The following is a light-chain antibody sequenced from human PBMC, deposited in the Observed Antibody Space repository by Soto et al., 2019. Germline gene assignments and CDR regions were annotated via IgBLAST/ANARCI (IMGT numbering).Light chain of an antibody. J-gene: IGKJ4*01. CDR1: QSISSW. Sequence: DIQMSQSPSTLSASVGDRVTITCRASQSISSWFAWYQQKPGKAPKLLIYDASSLESGVPSRFSGSGSGTEFTLTISSLQPDDFATYYCQQYNSYPLTFGGGTKVDIK. V-gene: IGKV1-5*01. CDR2: DAS. CDR3: QQYNSYPLT.